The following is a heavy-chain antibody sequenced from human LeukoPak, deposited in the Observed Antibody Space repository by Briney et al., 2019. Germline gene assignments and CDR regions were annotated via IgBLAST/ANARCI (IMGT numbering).Heavy chain of an antibody. CDR2: IKQDGSEK. CDR3: ARDSAIAVAGTVNWFDP. J-gene: IGHJ5*02. CDR1: GFTFSSYW. V-gene: IGHV3-7*01. Sequence: GGSLRLSCAASGFTFSSYWMSWVRQAPGKGLEWVANIKQDGSEKYYVDSVKGRFTISRDNAKNSLYLQMNSLRAEDTAVYYCARDSAIAVAGTVNWFDPWGQGTLVTVSS. D-gene: IGHD6-19*01.